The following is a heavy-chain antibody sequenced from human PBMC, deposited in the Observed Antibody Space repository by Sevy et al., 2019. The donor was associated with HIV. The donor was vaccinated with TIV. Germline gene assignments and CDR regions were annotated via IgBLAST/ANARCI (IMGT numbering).Heavy chain of an antibody. CDR1: GYNFMSYG. D-gene: IGHD1-26*01. CDR2: FGAYNGNT. V-gene: IGHV1-18*01. J-gene: IGHJ5*02. Sequence: ASVKVSCKASGYNFMSYGISWVRQAPGQGLEWMGWFGAYNGNTKIPEKLQGRVTMTTDTSTSTAYMELRSLRSDDTAVYYCARCLGGLRPWEYNWFDPWGQGTLVTVSS. CDR3: ARCLGGLRPWEYNWFDP.